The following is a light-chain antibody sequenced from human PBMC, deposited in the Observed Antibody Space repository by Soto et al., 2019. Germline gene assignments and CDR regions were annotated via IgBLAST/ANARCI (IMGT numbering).Light chain of an antibody. CDR1: ESVSKW. J-gene: IGKJ1*01. Sequence: DVQMTQSPSFMSASIGDKVTITCRATESVSKWLAWYQEKPGHPPRPLIYDVSTLVSGVPSRFSGSGSGTEVTHTISSLQAYDFVVYSCQQFKTYPWTSGQGTKG. CDR2: DVS. CDR3: QQFKTYPWT. V-gene: IGKV1-5*01.